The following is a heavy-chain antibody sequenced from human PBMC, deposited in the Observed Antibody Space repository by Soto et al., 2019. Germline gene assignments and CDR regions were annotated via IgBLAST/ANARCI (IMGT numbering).Heavy chain of an antibody. D-gene: IGHD3-22*01. CDR3: ARVRYGYYDSSGYYAFDY. J-gene: IGHJ4*02. Sequence: GASVKVSCKASGYTFTSYDINWVRQATGQRLEWMGWMNPNSGNTGYAQKFQGRVTMTRDTSTSTVYMELSSLRSEDTAVYYCARVRYGYYDSSGYYAFDYWGQGTLVTVSS. CDR2: MNPNSGNT. CDR1: GYTFTSYD. V-gene: IGHV1-8*01.